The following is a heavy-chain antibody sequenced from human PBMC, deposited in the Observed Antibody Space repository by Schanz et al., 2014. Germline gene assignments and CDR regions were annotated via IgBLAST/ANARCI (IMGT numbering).Heavy chain of an antibody. V-gene: IGHV3-15*01. Sequence: EVQLVESGGGLVKPGGSLRLSCATSGLTFTSAWMSWVRQAPGKGLEWVGRIKGKTDGGTADYAAPMKGRFTISRDDSKNTLFLQTTILQPKDTAVFFCPADLWFGAVWGVWWGQGTLVTVSS. J-gene: IGHJ4*02. CDR1: GLTFTSAW. D-gene: IGHD3-10*01. CDR2: IKGKTDGGTA. CDR3: PADLWFGAVWGVW.